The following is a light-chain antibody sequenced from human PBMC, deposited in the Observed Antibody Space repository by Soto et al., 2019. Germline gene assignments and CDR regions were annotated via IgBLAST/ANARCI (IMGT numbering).Light chain of an antibody. V-gene: IGKV3-20*01. CDR2: GAF. Sequence: EIVLTQSPDTLSLSPGEGATLSCRASQTVPSNYLAWYQQKPGQAPRLLIYGAFSRATGIPDRFSGSGSGTDFTLTFDRLEPEDFVVYYCQQYGSPPPFTFGQGTKLEI. CDR1: QTVPSNY. J-gene: IGKJ2*01. CDR3: QQYGSPPPFT.